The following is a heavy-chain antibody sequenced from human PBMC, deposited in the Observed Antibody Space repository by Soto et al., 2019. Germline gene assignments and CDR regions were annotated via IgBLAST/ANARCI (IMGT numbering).Heavy chain of an antibody. D-gene: IGHD2-2*01. V-gene: IGHV2-5*02. J-gene: IGHJ2*01. CDR3: ARIGYCSSSSCYLDWYFDL. CDR2: IYWDDDK. CDR1: GFSLNTSGVG. Sequence: QITLKESGPTLVKPTQTLTLTCTFSGFSLNTSGVGVGWIRQPPGKALEWLALIYWDDDKRYSPSLKSRLTIIKDTSKNQVVLTMTNMDPVDTATYYCARIGYCSSSSCYLDWYFDLWGRGTLVTVSS.